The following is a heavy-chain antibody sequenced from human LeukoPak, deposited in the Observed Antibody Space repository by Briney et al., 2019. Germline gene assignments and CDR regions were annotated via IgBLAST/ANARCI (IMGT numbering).Heavy chain of an antibody. CDR3: ARGLVGATREQYFDY. J-gene: IGHJ4*02. CDR1: GGSISNSVYY. D-gene: IGHD1-26*01. Sequence: PSETLSLTCTVSGGSISNSVYYWGWIRQPPGKGLEWIGTIQYRGSTYSNPSLKSRVTMSVDMFKNQFSLKLSSVTAADTAVYYCARGLVGATREQYFDYWGQGTLVTVSS. V-gene: IGHV4-39*07. CDR2: IQYRGST.